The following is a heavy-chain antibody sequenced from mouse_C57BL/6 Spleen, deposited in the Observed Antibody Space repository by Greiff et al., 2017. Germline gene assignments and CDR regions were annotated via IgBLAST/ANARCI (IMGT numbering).Heavy chain of an antibody. V-gene: IGHV2-3*01. D-gene: IGHD2-1*01. CDR3: ASYGNSAWFAY. Sequence: VQGVESGPGLVAPSQSLSITCTVSGFSLTSYGVSWVRQPPGKGLAWLGVIWGDGSTNNHSALISRLSISKDNSKSQVFLILNSLQTDDTATYYCASYGNSAWFAYWGQGTLVTVSA. CDR1: GFSLTSYG. CDR2: IWGDGST. J-gene: IGHJ3*01.